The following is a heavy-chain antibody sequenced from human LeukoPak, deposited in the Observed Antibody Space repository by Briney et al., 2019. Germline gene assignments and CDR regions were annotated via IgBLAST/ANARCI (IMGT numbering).Heavy chain of an antibody. CDR3: VRIWEGAY. Sequence: PGGSLRLSCVASGFTFSSYWMHWVRQAPGKGLVWVSRINTDGSITSYADSVKGRFTISRDNAKNTLYLEMNSLRAEDTAVYYCVRIWEGAYWGQGTLVTVSS. J-gene: IGHJ4*02. CDR1: GFTFSSYW. CDR2: INTDGSIT. D-gene: IGHD1-26*01. V-gene: IGHV3-74*01.